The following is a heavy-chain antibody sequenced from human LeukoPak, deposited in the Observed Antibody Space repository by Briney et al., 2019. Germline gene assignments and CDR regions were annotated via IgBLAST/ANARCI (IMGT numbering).Heavy chain of an antibody. CDR1: GHTFSSYG. D-gene: IGHD7-27*01. J-gene: IGHJ4*02. Sequence: SVKVSCKASGHTFSSYGISWVRQAPGQGLEWMGWISAYNGNTNYAQKLQGRVTMTTDTSTSTAYMELRSLRSDDTAVYYCARLLTGASNFDYWGQGTLVTVSS. CDR2: ISAYNGNT. CDR3: ARLLTGASNFDY. V-gene: IGHV1-18*01.